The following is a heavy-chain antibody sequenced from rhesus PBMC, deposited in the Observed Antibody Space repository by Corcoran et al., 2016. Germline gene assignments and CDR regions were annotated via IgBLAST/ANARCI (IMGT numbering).Heavy chain of an antibody. D-gene: IGHD3-3*01. CDR1: GYSLSSGYD. CDR2: IYGSSGST. Sequence: GPGVVKPSETLSLTCAVSGYSLSSGYDWSWIRQPPGKGLEWIGYIYGSSGSTNYNPSLKNRVTISKDTSKNQFSLKLSSVTAADTVVYYCARYSFWTGYYKSYYFDYWGQGVLVTVSS. V-gene: IGHV4-76*01. CDR3: ARYSFWTGYYKSYYFDY. J-gene: IGHJ4*01.